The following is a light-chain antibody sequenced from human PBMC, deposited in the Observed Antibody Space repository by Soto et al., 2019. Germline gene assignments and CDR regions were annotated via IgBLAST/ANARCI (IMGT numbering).Light chain of an antibody. CDR3: QQYGSSPIT. Sequence: VVLTQSPATLSLSPGERGSLSCGASQSVSSSYVAWYQHKPGLAPRLLIHDTSSRAIGIPDRLSGSKSGTNFTLTIRRMEPEDVGMYYCQQYGSSPITFCQGTRLDMK. V-gene: IGKV3D-20*01. CDR1: QSVSSSY. CDR2: DTS. J-gene: IGKJ5*01.